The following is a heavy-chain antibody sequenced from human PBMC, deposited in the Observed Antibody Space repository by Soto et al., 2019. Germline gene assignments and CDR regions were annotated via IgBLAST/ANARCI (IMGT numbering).Heavy chain of an antibody. CDR1: GYIFTSYV. V-gene: IGHV1-3*01. CDR3: ARGNQELDS. J-gene: IGHJ4*02. D-gene: IGHD1-26*01. Sequence: QVQIVQSGAEVKKPGASVRVSCKASGYIFTSYVMHWVRQAPGQRLEWMGWINAGNGNTKYSPKYQGRVTITRDTSARANNMDLSSLTSEDTDVYFCARGNQELDSWGQVTLVTGSS. CDR2: INAGNGNT.